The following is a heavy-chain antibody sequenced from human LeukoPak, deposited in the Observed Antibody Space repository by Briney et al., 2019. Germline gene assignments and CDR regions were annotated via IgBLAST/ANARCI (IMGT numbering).Heavy chain of an antibody. V-gene: IGHV3-23*01. CDR3: AKDQEKWLLGVFDI. CDR2: SGGGST. J-gene: IGHJ3*02. CDR1: GFTFRSYA. Sequence: GGSLRLSCAASGFTFRSYAMSWVRQAPGKGLEWVSGSGGGSTEYADSVKGRFTISRDNTKNTLILQMNSLRAEDTAVYYCAKDQEKWLLGVFDIWGRGTMVTASS. D-gene: IGHD6-19*01.